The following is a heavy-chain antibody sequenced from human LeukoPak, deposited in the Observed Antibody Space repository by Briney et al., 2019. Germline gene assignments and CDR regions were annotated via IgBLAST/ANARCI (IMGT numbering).Heavy chain of an antibody. CDR2: ISGDGSSS. CDR1: GFTFDDYA. D-gene: IGHD5-12*01. V-gene: IGHV3-43*02. J-gene: IGHJ5*02. Sequence: GSLRLSCAASGFTFDDYAMHWVRQAPGKGLEWVSFISGDGSSSYYAESVKGRFTISRDNSKNSLYLQMNSLRAEDTALYYCAKDREHTGYDSCGQVTLVTVSS. CDR3: AKDREHTGYDS.